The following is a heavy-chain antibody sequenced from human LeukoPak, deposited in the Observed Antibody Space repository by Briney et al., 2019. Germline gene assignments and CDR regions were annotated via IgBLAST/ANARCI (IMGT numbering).Heavy chain of an antibody. CDR1: GGSFSGYY. Sequence: SETLSLTCAVYGGSFSGYYWSWIRQPPGKGLEWIGEINHSGSTNYNPSLKSRVTISVDTSTNQFSLKLSSVTAADTAVYYCARGQLRYFDWLPSTDFDYWGQGTLVTVSS. D-gene: IGHD3-9*01. V-gene: IGHV4-34*01. CDR3: ARGQLRYFDWLPSTDFDY. J-gene: IGHJ4*02. CDR2: INHSGST.